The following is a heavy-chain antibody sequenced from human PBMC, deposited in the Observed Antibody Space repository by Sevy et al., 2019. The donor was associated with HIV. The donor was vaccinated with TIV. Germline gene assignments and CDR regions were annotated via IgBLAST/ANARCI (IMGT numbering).Heavy chain of an antibody. CDR3: VRGSGWSYEFHS. CDR1: GFPFSNNW. Sequence: GGSLRLSCAASGFPFSNNWMTWVRQAPGKGLEWVANIKKDESEKYYVDSVKGRFTISRDNAKNSLFLQMNSLRAEDTAVYYCVRGSGWSYEFHSWGQGTLVTVSS. CDR2: IKKDESEK. V-gene: IGHV3-7*01. J-gene: IGHJ4*02. D-gene: IGHD6-19*01.